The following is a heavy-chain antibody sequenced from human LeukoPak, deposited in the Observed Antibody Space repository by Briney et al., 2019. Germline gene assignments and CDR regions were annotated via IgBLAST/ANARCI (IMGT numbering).Heavy chain of an antibody. J-gene: IGHJ5*02. Sequence: ASEKVSCTASGYTFTSYGISWVRQAPGQRLEWMGWISAYNGNTNYAQKLQGRVTITTDTSTSTAYMELSRLRYDDTAVYDCATNILVRDIINWFDPWGQGTLVTVSS. D-gene: IGHD3-10*01. CDR2: ISAYNGNT. CDR1: GYTFTSYG. V-gene: IGHV1-18*01. CDR3: ATNILVRDIINWFDP.